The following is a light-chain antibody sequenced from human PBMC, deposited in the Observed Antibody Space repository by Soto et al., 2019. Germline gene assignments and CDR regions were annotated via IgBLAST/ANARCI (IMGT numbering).Light chain of an antibody. V-gene: IGKV2-28*01. Sequence: EIVMTQSPLSLPVTPGEPASISWRSSQSLLHTNGYNYLDWYVQKPGQSPQVLIYLGSNRASGVPDRFSGSGSGTDFTLKISRVEAEDVGVYYCMQARQAPRTFGQGTKVEIK. J-gene: IGKJ1*01. CDR1: QSLLHTNGYNY. CDR3: MQARQAPRT. CDR2: LGS.